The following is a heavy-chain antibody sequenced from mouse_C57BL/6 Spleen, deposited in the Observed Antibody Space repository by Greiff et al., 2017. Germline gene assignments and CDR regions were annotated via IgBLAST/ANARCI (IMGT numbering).Heavy chain of an antibody. D-gene: IGHD1-1*01. Sequence: QVQLQQPGAELVRPGSSVKLSCKASGYTFTSYWMHWVKQRPIQGLEWIGNIDPSDSETHSNQKFKDKATLTVDKSSSTAYMQISSLTSEDSAVYYCARTATVVANYFDYWGQGTTLTVSS. CDR2: IDPSDSET. J-gene: IGHJ2*01. CDR1: GYTFTSYW. V-gene: IGHV1-52*01. CDR3: ARTATVVANYFDY.